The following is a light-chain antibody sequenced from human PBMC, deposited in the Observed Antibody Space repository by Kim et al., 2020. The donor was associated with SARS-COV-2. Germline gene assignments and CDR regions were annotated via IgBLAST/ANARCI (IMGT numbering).Light chain of an antibody. J-gene: IGKJ2*01. CDR2: GAS. CDR3: QQYNNWPPMYT. Sequence: STGERATLSCRASQSVSSNLAWYQQNPGQAPRLLIYGASTRATGIPARFSGSGSGTEFTLTISSLQSEDFAVYYCQQYNNWPPMYTFGQGTKLEIK. CDR1: QSVSSN. V-gene: IGKV3-15*01.